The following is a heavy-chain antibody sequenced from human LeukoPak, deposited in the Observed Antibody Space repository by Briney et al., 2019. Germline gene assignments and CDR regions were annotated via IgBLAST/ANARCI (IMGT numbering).Heavy chain of an antibody. V-gene: IGHV4-39*07. J-gene: IGHJ4*02. CDR1: GGSINSSSYY. CDR3: ASLPTVYSRGYLAL. Sequence: SETLSLTCTVSGGSINSSSYYWGWIRQPPGKGLEWIGSIYYGGSTYYNPSLKSRVTISVDMSKNQFSLKLSSVTAADTAVYYCASLPTVYSRGYLALWGQGTLVTVSS. CDR2: IYYGGST. D-gene: IGHD3-22*01.